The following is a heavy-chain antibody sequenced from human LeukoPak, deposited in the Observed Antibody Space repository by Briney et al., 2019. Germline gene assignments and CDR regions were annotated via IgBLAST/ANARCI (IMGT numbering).Heavy chain of an antibody. CDR2: IYYSGST. CDR3: AVGGLYSSYYYGTDV. V-gene: IGHV4-59*01. J-gene: IGHJ6*02. Sequence: PSETLSLTCTVSGGSISSYYWSWIRQPPGKGLEWIGYIYYSGSTNYNPSLKSRVTISVDTSKNQFSLKLSSVTAADTAVYYCAVGGLYSSYYYGTDVWGQGTTVTVSS. CDR1: GGSISSYY. D-gene: IGHD3-16*01.